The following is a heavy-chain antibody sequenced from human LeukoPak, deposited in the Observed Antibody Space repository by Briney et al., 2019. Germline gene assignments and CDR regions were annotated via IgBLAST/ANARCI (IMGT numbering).Heavy chain of an antibody. D-gene: IGHD6-19*01. CDR2: INPSGGST. Sequence: GASVKVSCRVSGYTRTKVSIHWVRQAPGQGLEWMGIINPSGGSTSYAQNFQGRVTLTRDTSTSTVYMELSSLRSDDTAVYSCARSSAWYYFDCWGQGTLVTVSS. V-gene: IGHV1-46*01. J-gene: IGHJ4*02. CDR1: GYTRTKVS. CDR3: ARSSAWYYFDC.